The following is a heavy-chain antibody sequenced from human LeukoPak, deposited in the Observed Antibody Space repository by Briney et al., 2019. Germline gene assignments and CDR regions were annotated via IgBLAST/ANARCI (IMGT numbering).Heavy chain of an antibody. Sequence: GGSLRLSCTASGFTLSSYDMNWVRQAPGKGLEWVSYISSHGTTRYYADSVKGRLTFSRDNAKNSLYLHMNSLRAEDTAVYYCTRDGWLGLWFDYWGQGALVTVSS. CDR2: ISSHGTTR. J-gene: IGHJ5*01. V-gene: IGHV3-48*03. D-gene: IGHD3-10*01. CDR3: TRDGWLGLWFDY. CDR1: GFTLSSYD.